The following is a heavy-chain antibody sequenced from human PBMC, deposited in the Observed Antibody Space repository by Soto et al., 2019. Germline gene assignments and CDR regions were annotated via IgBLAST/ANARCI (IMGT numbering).Heavy chain of an antibody. CDR2: IYYSGST. V-gene: IGHV4-59*08. D-gene: IGHD3-22*01. Sequence: SETLSLTCTVSGGSISSYYWSWIRQPPGKGLEWIGYIYYSGSTNYNPSLKSRVTISVDTSKNQFSLKLSSVTAADTAVYYCARSLEIVGYDSSGYRFDYWGQGTLVTVSS. CDR3: ARSLEIVGYDSSGYRFDY. J-gene: IGHJ4*02. CDR1: GGSISSYY.